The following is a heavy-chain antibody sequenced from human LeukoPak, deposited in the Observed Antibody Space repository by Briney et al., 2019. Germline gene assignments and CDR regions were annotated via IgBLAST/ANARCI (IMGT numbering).Heavy chain of an antibody. J-gene: IGHJ5*02. CDR1: GGSIRSSNYY. Sequence: SETLSLTCNVLGGSIRSSNYYWGWIRQPPGKGLEWIGSIYYSGSTYFNPSLKGRGTMSVDTSNNQFSLKLTSATATDTAVYYCVRLFYYDSRGPPSWGQGTLVTVSS. CDR3: VRLFYYDSRGPPS. CDR2: IYYSGST. D-gene: IGHD3-22*01. V-gene: IGHV4-39*01.